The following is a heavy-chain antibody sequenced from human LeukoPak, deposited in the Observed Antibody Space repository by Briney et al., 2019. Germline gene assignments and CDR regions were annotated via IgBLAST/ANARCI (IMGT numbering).Heavy chain of an antibody. J-gene: IGHJ5*02. CDR3: ARDPNAQRIVGASPRFDP. Sequence: ASVKVSCKASGYTFTSYYMHWVRQAPGQGLEYMGIINPSGGSTSYAQKFQGRVIMTRDTSTSTVYMELSSLRSEDTAVYYCARDPNAQRIVGASPRFDPWGQGTLVTVSS. V-gene: IGHV1-46*01. CDR2: INPSGGST. CDR1: GYTFTSYY. D-gene: IGHD1-26*01.